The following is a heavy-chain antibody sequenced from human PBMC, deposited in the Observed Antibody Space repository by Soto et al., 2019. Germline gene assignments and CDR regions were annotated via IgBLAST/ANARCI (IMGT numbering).Heavy chain of an antibody. CDR2: FGSGGDR. V-gene: IGHV3-13*04. CDR1: GFSLSSYD. Sequence: EVRLVESGGGLLQPGTSVRLSCAAPGFSLSSYDLHWVRQVPEKRLEWVAFFGSGGDRHYSASVKGRFTISRDTAKKSFYLQMNNLKVGDTAVYYCGRAQSRNWYARGYGIDVWGHGTTVIVSS. CDR3: GRAQSRNWYARGYGIDV. D-gene: IGHD6-13*01. J-gene: IGHJ6*02.